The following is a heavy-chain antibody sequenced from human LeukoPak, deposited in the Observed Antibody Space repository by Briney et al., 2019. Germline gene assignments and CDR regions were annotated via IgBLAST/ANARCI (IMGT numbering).Heavy chain of an antibody. CDR2: IYYSGST. D-gene: IGHD3-22*01. Sequence: SETLSLTCTVSGGSISSYYWSWIRQPPGKGLEWIGYIYYSGSTNYNPSLKSRVTISVDTSKNQFSLKLSSVTAADTAVYYCARHISGYYNYYYYYYMDVWGKGTTVTVSS. CDR3: ARHISGYYNYYYYYYMDV. V-gene: IGHV4-59*01. CDR1: GGSISSYY. J-gene: IGHJ6*03.